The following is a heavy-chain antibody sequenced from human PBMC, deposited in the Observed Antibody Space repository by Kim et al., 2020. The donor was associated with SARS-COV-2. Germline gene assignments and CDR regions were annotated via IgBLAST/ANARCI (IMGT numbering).Heavy chain of an antibody. Sequence: SETLSLTFAVSGGSISSNDWWSWVRQPPGKGLEWIGEIYHSGRINYNPSLKSRVTISVDKSKNQFSLRLSSVTAVDMAVYYCARGIAARQDYWGQGTLVTVSS. CDR2: IYHSGRI. V-gene: IGHV4-4*02. CDR1: GGSISSNDW. D-gene: IGHD6-6*01. CDR3: ARGIAARQDY. J-gene: IGHJ4*02.